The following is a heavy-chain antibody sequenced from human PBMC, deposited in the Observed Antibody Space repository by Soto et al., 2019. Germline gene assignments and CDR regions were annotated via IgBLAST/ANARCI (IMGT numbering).Heavy chain of an antibody. CDR2: MNPNRGNT. CDR1: GYTFTSYD. D-gene: IGHD3-10*01. Sequence: QVQLVQSGAEVKKPGASVKVSCKASGYTFTSYDINWVRQATGHGLEWMGWMNPNRGNTGYAQKFQGRVTMTRNTSISTAYMELSSLRSDDTAVYYCATLWFGEYAYFDYWGQGTLVTVSS. J-gene: IGHJ4*02. CDR3: ATLWFGEYAYFDY. V-gene: IGHV1-8*01.